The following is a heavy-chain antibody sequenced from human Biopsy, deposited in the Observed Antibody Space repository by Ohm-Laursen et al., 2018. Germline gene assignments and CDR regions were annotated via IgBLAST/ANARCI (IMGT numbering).Heavy chain of an antibody. V-gene: IGHV1-69*04. Sequence: GSSVKVSCKASGGIFSSYAMSWVRQAPGQGLEWMGRIIPLLGITNYAQKFQGRVTISADKSTSTAYMELSSLRSEDTAVYYCAREYPEGDVWGQGTTVTASS. CDR1: GGIFSSYA. J-gene: IGHJ6*02. CDR3: AREYPEGDV. CDR2: IIPLLGIT. D-gene: IGHD2-2*02.